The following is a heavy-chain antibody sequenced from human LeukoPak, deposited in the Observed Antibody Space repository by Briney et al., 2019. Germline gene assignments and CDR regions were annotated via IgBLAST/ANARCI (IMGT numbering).Heavy chain of an antibody. Sequence: SETLSLTCSVSGGSLSGYSWTWIRQSPGNGLEWIGEVNESGRSKYSPSLKSRVTISRDTSKKQFSLDLRSLTAADSAVYYCARGQAVWAAPGFDNWGQGTMVTVS. CDR1: GGSLSGYS. V-gene: IGHV4-34*01. CDR3: ARGQAVWAAPGFDN. J-gene: IGHJ3*02. CDR2: VNESGRS. D-gene: IGHD6-19*01.